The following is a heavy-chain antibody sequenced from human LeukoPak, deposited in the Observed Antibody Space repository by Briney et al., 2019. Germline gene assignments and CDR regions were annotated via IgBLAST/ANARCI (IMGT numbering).Heavy chain of an antibody. J-gene: IGHJ6*03. Sequence: PGGSLRLSCAASGFTFSSYSMNWVRQAPGKGPEWVSSISSSSSYIYYADSVKGRFTISRDNAKNSLYLQMNSLRAEDTALYYCTRKSASYYYYMDVWGKGTTVTVSS. V-gene: IGHV3-21*04. CDR2: ISSSSSYI. CDR3: TRKSASYYYYMDV. CDR1: GFTFSSYS.